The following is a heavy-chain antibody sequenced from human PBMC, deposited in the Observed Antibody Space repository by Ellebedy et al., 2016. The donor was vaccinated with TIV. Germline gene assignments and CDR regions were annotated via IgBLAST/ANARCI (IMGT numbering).Heavy chain of an antibody. J-gene: IGHJ5*02. D-gene: IGHD1-1*01. Sequence: AASVKVSCKASGGTFSNYGISWVRQATGQGLEWMGWMNSDTGNTGYAHKFQGRITLTRNTSISTAYMELTSLRSEDTALYYCARVRRMNWFDPWGQGTLVTVSS. V-gene: IGHV1-8*02. CDR3: ARVRRMNWFDP. CDR2: MNSDTGNT. CDR1: GGTFSNYG.